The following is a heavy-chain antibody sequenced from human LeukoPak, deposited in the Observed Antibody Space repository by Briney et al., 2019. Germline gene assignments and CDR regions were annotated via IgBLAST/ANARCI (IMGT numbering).Heavy chain of an antibody. Sequence: SAALSLPCTVSGGSISSSSYYWGWIRRPPGKGREGIGGIYYSGSTYYNPSLRSRVTRSVDTSKNQFSLKLSSVTAADTAVYYCAGVRFLEWWQFDYWGQGTLVTVSS. J-gene: IGHJ4*02. CDR2: IYYSGST. D-gene: IGHD3-3*01. CDR1: GGSISSSSYY. V-gene: IGHV4-39*01. CDR3: AGVRFLEWWQFDY.